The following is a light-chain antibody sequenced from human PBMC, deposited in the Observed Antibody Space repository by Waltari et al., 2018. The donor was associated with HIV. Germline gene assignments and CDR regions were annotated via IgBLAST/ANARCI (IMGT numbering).Light chain of an antibody. CDR1: QSLLYSHNNKQS. J-gene: IGKJ2*01. V-gene: IGKV4-1*01. CDR2: WAS. Sequence: DIVVTQSPDSLAVSLGEGATINCWSSQSLLYSHNNKQSLAWYQQKPGQPPKLLFSWASTRESGFPDRFSASGSGTDFTLTISSLQAEDVAVYYCQQYGSTPRTFGQGTRLEIK. CDR3: QQYGSTPRT.